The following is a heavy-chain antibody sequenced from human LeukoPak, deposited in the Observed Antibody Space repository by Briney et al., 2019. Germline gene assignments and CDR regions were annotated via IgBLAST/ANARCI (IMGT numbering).Heavy chain of an antibody. CDR2: ISYDGSNK. CDR1: GFTFSSYA. CDR3: AGGGGSYSPFDY. V-gene: IGHV3-30-3*01. Sequence: PGGSLRLSCAASGFTFSSYAMHWVRQAPGKGLEWVAVISYDGSNKYYADSVKGRFTISRDNSKNPLYLQMNSLRAEDTAVYYCAGGGGSYSPFDYWGQGTLVTVSS. D-gene: IGHD5-18*01. J-gene: IGHJ4*02.